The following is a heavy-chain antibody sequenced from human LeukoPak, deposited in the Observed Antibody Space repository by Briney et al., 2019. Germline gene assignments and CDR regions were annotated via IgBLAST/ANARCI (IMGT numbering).Heavy chain of an antibody. Sequence: ASVKVSCKASGYTFTSYGISWVRQAPGQGLEWMGWISAYNGNTNYAQKLQGRVTMTTDTSTSTAYMELRSLRSDDTAVYYCARERGYCSGGSCYWEFDYWGQGTLVTVSS. V-gene: IGHV1-18*01. CDR3: ARERGYCSGGSCYWEFDY. D-gene: IGHD2-15*01. CDR2: ISAYNGNT. CDR1: GYTFTSYG. J-gene: IGHJ4*02.